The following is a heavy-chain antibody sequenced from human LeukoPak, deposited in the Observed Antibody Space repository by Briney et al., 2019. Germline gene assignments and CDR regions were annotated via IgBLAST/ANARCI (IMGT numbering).Heavy chain of an antibody. V-gene: IGHV4-38-2*01. CDR3: ARNRSVTTTPGFDH. CDR2: IYHSVST. D-gene: IGHD4-17*01. Sequence: SGTLSLTSAVSGYSIRSGDYWGWIRPSPGKGLEWIRSIYHSVSTHYNPSLQSLVTISVDTSQNQFSITPRSVTAPDTRVYYRARNRSVTTTPGFDHRGKGTLVTVSS. J-gene: IGHJ4*02. CDR1: GYSIRSGDY.